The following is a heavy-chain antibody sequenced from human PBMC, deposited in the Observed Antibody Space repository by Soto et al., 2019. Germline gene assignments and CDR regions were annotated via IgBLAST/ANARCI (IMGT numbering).Heavy chain of an antibody. CDR2: ISYDGSNK. D-gene: IGHD3-3*01. V-gene: IGHV3-30-3*01. CDR3: ARDLAPFWSGSGDYYYYGMDV. CDR1: GFTFSSYA. J-gene: IGHJ6*02. Sequence: GSLRLSCAASGFTFSSYAMHWVRQAPGKGLEWVAVISYDGSNKYYADSVKGRFTISRDNSKNTLYLQMNSLRAEDTAVYYCARDLAPFWSGSGDYYYYGMDVWGQGTTVTVSS.